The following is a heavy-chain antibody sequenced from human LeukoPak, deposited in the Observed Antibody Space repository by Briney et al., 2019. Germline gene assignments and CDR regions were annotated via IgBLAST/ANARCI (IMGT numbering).Heavy chain of an antibody. D-gene: IGHD3/OR15-3a*01. V-gene: IGHV7-4-1*02. CDR2: INTNTGNS. J-gene: IGHJ4*02. Sequence: ASVKVSCKASGYTFTSYAMNWVRQAPGQGLEWMGWINTNTGNSTYAQGFTGRFVFSLDISVSTAYLQISSLKAEDTAVYYCARPEAGLAPFDYWGQGTLVTVSS. CDR3: ARPEAGLAPFDY. CDR1: GYTFTSYA.